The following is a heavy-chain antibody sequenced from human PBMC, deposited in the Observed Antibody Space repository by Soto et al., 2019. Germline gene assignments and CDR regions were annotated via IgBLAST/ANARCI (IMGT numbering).Heavy chain of an antibody. CDR1: GGSISNYY. Sequence: SETLSLTCTVSGGSISNYYWSWIRQPAGKGLEWIGRIYTSGNTNYNPSLKGRVTMSVDMSKNQFSLKLSSVAAADTAVYYCARADHGDNGRAFDTWGQGTLVTVSS. D-gene: IGHD4-17*01. V-gene: IGHV4-4*07. CDR2: IYTSGNT. J-gene: IGHJ5*02. CDR3: ARADHGDNGRAFDT.